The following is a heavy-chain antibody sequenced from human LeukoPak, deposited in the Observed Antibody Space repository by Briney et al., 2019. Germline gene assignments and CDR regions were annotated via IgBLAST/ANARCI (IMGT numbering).Heavy chain of an antibody. CDR2: IYSGGST. V-gene: IGHV3-53*01. D-gene: IGHD5-18*01. J-gene: IGHJ4*02. CDR1: GFTFSSHS. CDR3: AREQVNYVDTAMVPGGGFDY. Sequence: PGGSLRLSCAASGFTFSSHSMNWVRQAPGQGLEWVSVIYSGGSTYYADSVKGRFTISRDNSKNTLYLQMKSLRAEDTAVYCCAREQVNYVDTAMVPGGGFDYWGQGTLVTVSS.